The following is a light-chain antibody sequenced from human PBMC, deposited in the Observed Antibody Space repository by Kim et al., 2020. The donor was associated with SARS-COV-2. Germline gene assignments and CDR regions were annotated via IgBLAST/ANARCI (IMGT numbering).Light chain of an antibody. CDR1: QSVSRNY. CDR3: QQYGSSPLT. J-gene: IGKJ4*01. Sequence: EIVLTQSPGTLSLSPGERATLSCRASQSVSRNYLAWYQQKPGQAPRLLIYGASSRATGIPDRFSGSGSGTDFTLTISRLEPEDFAVYYCQQYGSSPLTFGGGTKLEI. V-gene: IGKV3-20*01. CDR2: GAS.